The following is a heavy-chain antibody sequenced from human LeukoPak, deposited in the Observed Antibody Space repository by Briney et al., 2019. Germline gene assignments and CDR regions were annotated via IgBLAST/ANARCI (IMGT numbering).Heavy chain of an antibody. CDR1: GFTFSSYG. Sequence: GRSLRLSCAASGFTFSSYGMHWVRQAPGKGLEWVAVIWYDGSNKYYADSVKGRFTISRDNSKNTLYVQMNSLRAEDTAVYYCVKRIYDFWSGYYRRAENHFDYWGQGTLVTVSS. CDR3: VKRIYDFWSGYYRRAENHFDY. J-gene: IGHJ4*02. D-gene: IGHD3-3*01. V-gene: IGHV3-33*06. CDR2: IWYDGSNK.